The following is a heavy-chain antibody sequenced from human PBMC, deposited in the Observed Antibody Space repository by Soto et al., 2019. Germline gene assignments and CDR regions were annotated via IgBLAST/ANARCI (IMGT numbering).Heavy chain of an antibody. J-gene: IGHJ5*02. Sequence: SETLSLTCAVSGGSINSSNWWTWVSQTPGQGLEWSGEIYPSGTTNYNPSLKNRVTISLDKSTNQFSLRLTSVTAADTAVYYCARKGGRFCVVPRGGLAPWGQGSLVTVSS. CDR1: GGSINSSNW. V-gene: IGHV4-4*02. D-gene: IGHD3-3*01. CDR2: IYPSGTT. CDR3: ARKGGRFCVVPRGGLAP.